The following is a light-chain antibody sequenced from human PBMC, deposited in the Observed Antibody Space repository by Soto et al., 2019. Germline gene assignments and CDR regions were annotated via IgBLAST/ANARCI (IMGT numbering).Light chain of an antibody. J-gene: IGKJ1*01. CDR2: KAS. CDR1: QSIRSC. V-gene: IGKV1-5*03. CDR3: QQYNSHPCT. Sequence: DIQMTQSPSTLSASVGDRVTITGQASQSIRSCLAWYQQKPGKAPKLLIYKASSLESGVPSRFSGSGSGTEFTFTISSLQPDDFATYYCQQYNSHPCTFGQGTKVDI.